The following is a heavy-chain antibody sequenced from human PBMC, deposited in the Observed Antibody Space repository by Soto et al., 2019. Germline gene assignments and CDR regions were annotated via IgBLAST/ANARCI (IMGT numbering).Heavy chain of an antibody. D-gene: IGHD4-17*01. Sequence: GESLKISCKASGYTFTNYWIVWVRQVPGKGLEWMGLIYPGDSDTRYNPSFQGQVTISTDKSTSAAYLQWNSLMASDTAIYYCARSGRSGLRWLDFFDPWGQGTLVTVSS. CDR2: IYPGDSDT. CDR1: GYTFTNYW. J-gene: IGHJ5*02. V-gene: IGHV5-51*01. CDR3: ARSGRSGLRWLDFFDP.